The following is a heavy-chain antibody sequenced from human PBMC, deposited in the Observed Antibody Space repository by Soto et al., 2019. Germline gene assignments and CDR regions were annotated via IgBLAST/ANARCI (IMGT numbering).Heavy chain of an antibody. CDR1: GGSISSGGYY. J-gene: IGHJ6*02. CDR2: IYYSGST. D-gene: IGHD6-6*01. CDR3: ARDGSTGIAARPRADYYYGMDV. Sequence: SETLSLTCTVSGGSISSGGYYWSWIRQHPGKGLEWIGYIYYSGSTYYNPSLKSRVTISVDTSKNQFSLKLSSVTAADTAVYYCARDGSTGIAARPRADYYYGMDVWGQGTTVTVSS. V-gene: IGHV4-31*03.